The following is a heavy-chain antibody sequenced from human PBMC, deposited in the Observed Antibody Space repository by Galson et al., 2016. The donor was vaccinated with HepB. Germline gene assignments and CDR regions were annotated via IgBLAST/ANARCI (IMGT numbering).Heavy chain of an antibody. Sequence: SETLSLTCTVSGGSISSNYWSWIRQPPGKGLEWIGYIYYSGSTNYNPSLKSRITISVDTSKNQFSLKLSSVTAADTALYYCARDKDTDMDYGMDVWGQGTTVTVSS. D-gene: IGHD5-18*01. CDR3: ARDKDTDMDYGMDV. J-gene: IGHJ6*02. CDR1: GGSISSNY. CDR2: IYYSGST. V-gene: IGHV4-59*01.